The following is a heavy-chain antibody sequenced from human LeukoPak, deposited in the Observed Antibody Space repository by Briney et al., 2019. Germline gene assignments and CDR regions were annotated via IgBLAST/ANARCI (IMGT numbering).Heavy chain of an antibody. CDR3: ARGPEIVVVPAAKDAEYFQH. CDR2: IIPIFGTA. CDR1: GGTFSSYA. V-gene: IGHV1-69*05. Sequence: ASVKVSCKASGGTFSSYAISWVRQAPGQGLEGMGGIIPIFGTANYAQKFQGRVTITTDESTSTAYMELSSLRSEDTAVYYCARGPEIVVVPAAKDAEYFQHWGQGTLVTVSS. J-gene: IGHJ1*01. D-gene: IGHD2-2*01.